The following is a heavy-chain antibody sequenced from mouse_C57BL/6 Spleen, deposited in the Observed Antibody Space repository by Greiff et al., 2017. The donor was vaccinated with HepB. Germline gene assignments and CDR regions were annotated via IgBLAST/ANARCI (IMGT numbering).Heavy chain of an antibody. D-gene: IGHD2-5*01. CDR2: ISYDGSN. V-gene: IGHV3-6*01. CDR1: GYSITSGYY. J-gene: IGHJ2*01. Sequence: VQLKQSGPGLVKPSQSLSLTCSVTGYSITSGYYWNWIRQFPGNKLEWMGYISYDGSNNYNPSLKNRISITRDTSKNQFFLKLNSVTTEDTATYYCARGNYSNFHYWGQGTTLTVSS. CDR3: ARGNYSNFHY.